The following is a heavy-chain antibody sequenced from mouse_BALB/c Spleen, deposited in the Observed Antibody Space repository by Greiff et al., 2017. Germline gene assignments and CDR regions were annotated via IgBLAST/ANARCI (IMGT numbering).Heavy chain of an antibody. CDR3: VRNYYGRGAMDY. Sequence: VQLQESGPGLVQPSQSLSITCTVSGFSLTSYCVHWVRQSPGKGLEWLGVIWSGGSTDYNAAFISRLSISKDNSKSQVFFKMNSLQADDTAIYYCVRNYYGRGAMDYWGQGTSVTVSS. D-gene: IGHD1-1*01. V-gene: IGHV2-2-2*01. J-gene: IGHJ4*01. CDR1: GFSLTSYC. CDR2: IWSGGST.